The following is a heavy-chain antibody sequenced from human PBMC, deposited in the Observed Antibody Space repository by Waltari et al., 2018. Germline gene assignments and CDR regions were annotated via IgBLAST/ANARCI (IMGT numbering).Heavy chain of an antibody. D-gene: IGHD4-4*01. CDR1: GYSISSGYY. Sequence: QVQLQESGPGLVKPSETLSLTCAVSGYSISSGYYWGWIRQPPGKGLEWIGSIYHSGSTYYNPSLKSRVTISVDTSKNQFSLKLSSVTAADTAVYYCARDAVTHYFDYWGQGTLVTVSS. V-gene: IGHV4-38-2*02. CDR3: ARDAVTHYFDY. CDR2: IYHSGST. J-gene: IGHJ4*02.